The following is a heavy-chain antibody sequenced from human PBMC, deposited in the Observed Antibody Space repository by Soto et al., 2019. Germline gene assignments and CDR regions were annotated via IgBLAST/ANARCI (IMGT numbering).Heavy chain of an antibody. V-gene: IGHV4-59*01. J-gene: IGHJ1*01. CDR3: ARPWDHLYVQY. D-gene: IGHD1-26*01. Sequence: SETLSLTCTVSGGSLSSYYWSWIRHPPGKGLEWIGYIYYSGSTTYNPSLKSRVTISVDTSKNRFSLKLSSVTDADTAVYYCARPWDHLYVQYWGQGRLVTVST. CDR2: IYYSGST. CDR1: GGSLSSYY.